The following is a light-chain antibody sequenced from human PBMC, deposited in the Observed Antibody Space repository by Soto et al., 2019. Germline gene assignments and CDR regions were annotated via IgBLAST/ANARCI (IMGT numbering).Light chain of an antibody. J-gene: IGKJ4*01. Sequence: EIVLTQSPATLSLSPGERATLSCWASQSVNRYLVWYQQKPGQAPRLLIYGASTRATGIPVKFSGSGSGTEFTLTISSLQSEDFAVYYCQHYNNWIASFGGGTKVDI. CDR3: QHYNNWIAS. CDR1: QSVNRY. V-gene: IGKV3-15*01. CDR2: GAS.